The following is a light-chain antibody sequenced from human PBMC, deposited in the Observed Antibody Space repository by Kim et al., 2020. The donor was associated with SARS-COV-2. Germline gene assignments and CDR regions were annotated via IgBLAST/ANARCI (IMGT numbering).Light chain of an antibody. CDR3: QRYNSL. Sequence: DIQMTQSPSTLSASVGDRVTITCRANQNINNWLAWYQQKPRTAPKLLIYDVSTLESGVPSRFSGSASVTEFTLTIGSLQPDDFATYYCQRYNSLFGQGTKVDIK. CDR1: QNINNW. J-gene: IGKJ1*01. CDR2: DVS. V-gene: IGKV1-5*01.